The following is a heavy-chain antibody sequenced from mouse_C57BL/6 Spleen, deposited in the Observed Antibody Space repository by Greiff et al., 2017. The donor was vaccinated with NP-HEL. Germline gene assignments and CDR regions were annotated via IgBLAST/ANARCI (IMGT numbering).Heavy chain of an antibody. CDR2: IDPSDSYT. J-gene: IGHJ1*03. CDR3: ARMGRYWYFDV. CDR1: GYTFTSYW. Sequence: QVQLQQPGAELVKPGASVKLSCKASGYTFTSYWMQWVNQRPGQGLEWIGEIDPSDSYTNYNQKFKGKATLTVDTSSSTAYMQLSSLTSEDSAVYYCARMGRYWYFDVWGTGTTVTVSS. V-gene: IGHV1-50*01.